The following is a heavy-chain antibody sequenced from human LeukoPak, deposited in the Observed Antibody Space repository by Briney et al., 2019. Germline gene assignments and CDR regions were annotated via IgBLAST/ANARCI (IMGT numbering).Heavy chain of an antibody. CDR2: IYYSGST. CDR3: ARAPGYCSGGSCYYYYYSYYMDV. CDR1: GGSISSGDYY. V-gene: IGHV4-30-4*08. D-gene: IGHD2-15*01. Sequence: PSQTLSLTCTVSGGSISSGDYYWSWIRQPPGKGLEWIGYIYYSGSTYYNPSLKSRVTISVDTPKNQFSLKLSSVTAADTAVYYCARAPGYCSGGSCYYYYYSYYMDVWGKGTTVTVSS. J-gene: IGHJ6*03.